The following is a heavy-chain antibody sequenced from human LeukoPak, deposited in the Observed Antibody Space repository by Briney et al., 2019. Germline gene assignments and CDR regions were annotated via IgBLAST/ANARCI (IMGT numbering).Heavy chain of an antibody. Sequence: ASVKVSCKASGYTFTGYYMHWVRQAPGQGLEWMGWINPNSGGTNYAQKFQGRVTMTRDTSISTAYMELSRLRSDDTAVYYCARDRIGSSSRDFDYWGQGTLVTVSS. CDR1: GYTFTGYY. D-gene: IGHD6-13*01. CDR2: INPNSGGT. J-gene: IGHJ4*02. V-gene: IGHV1-2*02. CDR3: ARDRIGSSSRDFDY.